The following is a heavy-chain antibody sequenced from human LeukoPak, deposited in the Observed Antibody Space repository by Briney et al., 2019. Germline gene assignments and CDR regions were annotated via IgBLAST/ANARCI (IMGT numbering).Heavy chain of an antibody. J-gene: IGHJ4*02. CDR1: GFTFSSYA. CDR3: ARDYWWNYDY. CDR2: ISKDGSDK. Sequence: GGSLRLSCAASGFTFSSYAMHWVRQAPGKGLEWVAVISKDGSDKYYPGSVRGRFTISRDNSKNTIYLQMDSLRAEDTAIYYCARDYWWNYDYWGQGTLVTASS. V-gene: IGHV3-30-3*01. D-gene: IGHD1-7*01.